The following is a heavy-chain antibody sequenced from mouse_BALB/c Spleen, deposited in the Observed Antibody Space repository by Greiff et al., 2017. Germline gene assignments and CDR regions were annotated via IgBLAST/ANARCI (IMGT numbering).Heavy chain of an antibody. Sequence: VKLQESGAELMKPGASVKISCKATGYTFSSYWIEWVKQRPGHGLEWIGEILPGSGSTNYNEKFKGKATFTADTSSNTAYMQLSSLTSEDSAVYYCARGYYYGSSPHWYFEGWGAGTTVTVSS. J-gene: IGHJ1*01. CDR3: ARGYYYGSSPHWYFEG. D-gene: IGHD1-1*01. V-gene: IGHV1-9*01. CDR1: GYTFSSYW. CDR2: ILPGSGST.